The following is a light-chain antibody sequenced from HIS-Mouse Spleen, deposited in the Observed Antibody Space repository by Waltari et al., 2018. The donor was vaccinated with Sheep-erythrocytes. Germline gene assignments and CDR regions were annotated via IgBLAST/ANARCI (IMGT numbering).Light chain of an antibody. V-gene: IGKV4-1*01. CDR2: WAS. CDR1: QSVLYSSNNKNY. J-gene: IGKJ4*01. CDR3: QQYYSTPLT. Sequence: DIVMTQSPDSLAVSLGERATINCKSSQSVLYSSNNKNYLAWYQQKPGQLPKLLIDWASTRESGVPDRFSGSGSGTDFTLTISSLQAEDVAVYYCQQYYSTPLTFGGGTKVEIK.